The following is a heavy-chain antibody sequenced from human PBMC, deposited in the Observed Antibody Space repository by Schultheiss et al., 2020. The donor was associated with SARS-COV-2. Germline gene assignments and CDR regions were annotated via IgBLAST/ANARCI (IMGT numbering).Heavy chain of an antibody. CDR2: IHYSGYS. D-gene: IGHD2-15*01. V-gene: IGHV4-59*01. Sequence: SQTLSLTCTVSGASIRSDLWSWIRQPPGRGPEWIGYIHYSGYSTYNPSLKSRVTISVDTSKNQFSLKLASVTAADTAVYYCAKVDPAPPIARPDVNWFESWGQGALVTVAS. CDR1: GASIRSDL. CDR3: AKVDPAPPIARPDVNWFES. J-gene: IGHJ5*01.